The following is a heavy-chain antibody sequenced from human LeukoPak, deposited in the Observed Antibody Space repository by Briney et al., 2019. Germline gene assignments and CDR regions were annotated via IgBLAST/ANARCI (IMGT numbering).Heavy chain of an antibody. J-gene: IGHJ5*02. D-gene: IGHD2-15*01. CDR1: GFTFTAYH. V-gene: IGHV1-2*02. CDR2: INPNSGGT. CDR3: ARGYCTGDSCSGAWFDP. Sequence: ASVKVSCKASGFTFTAYHIHWVRQARAQGLEWMGWINPNSGGTNYAQKFQGRVTMTRDTSISTAYIELNRLRSDDTAVYYCARGYCTGDSCSGAWFDPWGRGTLVTVFS.